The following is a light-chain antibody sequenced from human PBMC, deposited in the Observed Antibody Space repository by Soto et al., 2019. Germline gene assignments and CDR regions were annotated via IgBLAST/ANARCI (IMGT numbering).Light chain of an antibody. CDR2: GAS. J-gene: IGKJ2*01. CDR1: HSVSSIY. CDR3: QQYGSSPPYT. Sequence: EIVLTQSPCTLSLSPGERATLSCRASHSVSSIYLAWYQQKPGQAPRLLIYGASSRATGIPDRFSGSGSGTDFTLTISRLEPEDFAVYYCQQYGSSPPYTFGQGTKLEIK. V-gene: IGKV3-20*01.